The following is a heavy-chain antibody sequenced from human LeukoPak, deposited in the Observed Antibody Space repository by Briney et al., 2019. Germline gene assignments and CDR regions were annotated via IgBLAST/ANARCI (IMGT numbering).Heavy chain of an antibody. V-gene: IGHV1-69*13. D-gene: IGHD4-17*01. CDR1: GGTFSSYA. CDR3: ARVRGGYGSNAFDI. Sequence: GASVKVSCKASGGTFSSYAISWVRQAPGHGLEWMGGIIPIFGTANYAQKFQGRVTITADESTSTAYMELSSLRSEDTAVYYCARVRGGYGSNAFDIWGQGTMVTVSS. CDR2: IIPIFGTA. J-gene: IGHJ3*02.